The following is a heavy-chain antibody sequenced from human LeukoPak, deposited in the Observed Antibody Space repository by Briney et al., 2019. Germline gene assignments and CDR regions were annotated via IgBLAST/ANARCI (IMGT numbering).Heavy chain of an antibody. CDR3: ATRSLSTTSSNAPDNANNWFDP. V-gene: IGHV4-38-2*02. J-gene: IGHJ5*02. Sequence: SETLSLTCTVSGYSISSGYYWGWIRQPPGKGLEWIGSIYHSGSTYYNPSLKSRVTISVDTSKNQFSLKLSSVTAADTAVYYCATRSLSTTSSNAPDNANNWFDPWGQGTLVTVSS. CDR1: GYSISSGYY. D-gene: IGHD2-2*01. CDR2: IYHSGST.